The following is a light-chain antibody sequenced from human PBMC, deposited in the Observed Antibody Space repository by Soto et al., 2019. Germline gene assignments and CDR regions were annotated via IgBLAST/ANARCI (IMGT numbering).Light chain of an antibody. Sequence: QSVLTQPPSASGTPGQRVTISCSGSSDNIGSNTVNWYQQLPGTAPKLLIYSNNQRPSGVPDRFSGSKSGTSASLAISGLQSEDEADYYCAAWDDSLNGYVFGTGTKLTVL. CDR3: AAWDDSLNGYV. J-gene: IGLJ1*01. V-gene: IGLV1-44*01. CDR2: SNN. CDR1: SDNIGSNT.